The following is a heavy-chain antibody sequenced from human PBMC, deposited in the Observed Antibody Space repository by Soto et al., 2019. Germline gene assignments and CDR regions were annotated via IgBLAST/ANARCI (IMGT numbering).Heavy chain of an antibody. CDR1: GGSFSSYT. D-gene: IGHD2-15*01. V-gene: IGHV1-69*04. J-gene: IGHJ6*03. Sequence: SVKVCCKASGGSFSSYTISWVRQAPGQGLEWMGRIIPILGIANYAQKFQGRVTITADKSTSTAYMELSSLRSEDTAVYYCARDRSLGYCSGGSCYKDYYYMDVWGKGTTVTVS. CDR2: IIPILGIA. CDR3: ARDRSLGYCSGGSCYKDYYYMDV.